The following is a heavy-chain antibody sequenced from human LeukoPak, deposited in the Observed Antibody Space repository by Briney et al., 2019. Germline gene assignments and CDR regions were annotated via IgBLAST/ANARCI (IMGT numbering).Heavy chain of an antibody. D-gene: IGHD3-10*01. Sequence: SETLSLTCDVYGGSVIGHYWGWIRQSPGKGLGWIGEINHSGSTNYNPSLKNRVTISIDTSKNQSSLSLSAVTAADTAIYYCARGGIMVRQSINFHFFYGMDVWGQGTTVTVSS. CDR1: GGSVIGHY. CDR3: ARGGIMVRQSINFHFFYGMDV. CDR2: INHSGST. J-gene: IGHJ6*02. V-gene: IGHV4-34*01.